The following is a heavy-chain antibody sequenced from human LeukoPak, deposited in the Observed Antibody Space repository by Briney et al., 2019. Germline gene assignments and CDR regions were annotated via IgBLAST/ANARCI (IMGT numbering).Heavy chain of an antibody. CDR2: ISGSGGST. V-gene: IGHV3-23*01. CDR1: GFTFSSYA. Sequence: PGGSLRLSCAASGFTFSSYAMSWVRQAPGKGLEWVSAISGSGGSTYYADSVKGRFTISRDNSKNTLYLQMNSLRAEDTAVYYCAKDPAYSSGSSGVVEDYWGQGTLVTVSS. CDR3: AKDPAYSSGSSGVVEDY. J-gene: IGHJ4*02. D-gene: IGHD6-19*01.